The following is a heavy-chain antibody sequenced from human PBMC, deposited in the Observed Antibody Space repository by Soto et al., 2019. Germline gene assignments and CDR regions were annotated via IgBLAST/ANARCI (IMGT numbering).Heavy chain of an antibody. CDR2: ISSSSSYI. J-gene: IGHJ6*02. D-gene: IGHD6-13*01. CDR1: GFTFSSYS. V-gene: IGHV3-21*01. Sequence: LRFSCAASGFTFSSYSMNWVRQAPGKGLEWVSSISSSSSYIYYADSVKGRFTISRDNAKNSLYLQMNSLRAEDTAVYYCARDISAAAGYYYYYGMDVWGQGTTVTVSS. CDR3: ARDISAAAGYYYYYGMDV.